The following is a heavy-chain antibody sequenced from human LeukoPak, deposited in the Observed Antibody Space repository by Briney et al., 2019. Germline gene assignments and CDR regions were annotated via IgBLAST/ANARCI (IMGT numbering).Heavy chain of an antibody. D-gene: IGHD4-17*01. V-gene: IGHV4-39*01. J-gene: IGHJ4*02. CDR2: IDYSGST. Sequence: SETLSLTCTVSGGSISSWSYFWGWIRQPPGKGLEWIGTIDYSGSTYHNPSLKSRVSISVDTSKNQFSLKVSSVTAANTAMYYCARRSGSGDSRRPFDYWGQGTLVTVSS. CDR1: GGSISSWSYF. CDR3: ARRSGSGDSRRPFDY.